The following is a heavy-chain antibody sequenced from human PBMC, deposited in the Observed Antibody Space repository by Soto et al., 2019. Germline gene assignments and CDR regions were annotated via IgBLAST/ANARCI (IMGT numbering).Heavy chain of an antibody. CDR1: GFTFSSYS. J-gene: IGHJ5*02. CDR3: ARDPSWLGRGGWFDP. V-gene: IGHV3-48*01. D-gene: IGHD3-10*01. Sequence: EVQLVESGGGLVQPGGSLRLSCAASGFTFSSYSMNWVRQAPGKGLEWVSYISSSSSTIYYADSVKGRFTISRDNAKNSLYLQMNSLRAEDTAVYYCARDPSWLGRGGWFDPWGQGTLVTVSS. CDR2: ISSSSSTI.